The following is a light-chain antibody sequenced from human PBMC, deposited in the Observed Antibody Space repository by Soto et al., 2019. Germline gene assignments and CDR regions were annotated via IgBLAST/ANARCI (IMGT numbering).Light chain of an antibody. V-gene: IGLV2-14*03. CDR3: TSYTSGTTHVV. Sequence: QAVVTQPASVSGSPGQSITISCTGTSSDVGGYNYVSWYQHHPGKAPKLVIYDVSNRPSGFSSRFSGSKSGNAASLTISGLQAEDEADYYCTSYTSGTTHVVFGGGTKVTVL. J-gene: IGLJ2*01. CDR2: DVS. CDR1: SSDVGGYNY.